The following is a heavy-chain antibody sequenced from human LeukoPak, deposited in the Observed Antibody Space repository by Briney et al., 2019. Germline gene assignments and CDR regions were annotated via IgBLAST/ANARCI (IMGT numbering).Heavy chain of an antibody. D-gene: IGHD4/OR15-4a*01. CDR3: ARGRRVAAPPGATMYYYMDV. V-gene: IGHV1-2*02. J-gene: IGHJ6*03. CDR2: INPNSGGT. CDR1: GYTSTGYY. Sequence: ASVKVSCKASGYTSTGYYMHWVRQAPGQGLEWMGWINPNSGGTNYAQKFQGRVTMTRDTSISTAYMELSRLSSDDTAVYYCARGRRVAAPPGATMYYYMDVWGKGTTVTVSS.